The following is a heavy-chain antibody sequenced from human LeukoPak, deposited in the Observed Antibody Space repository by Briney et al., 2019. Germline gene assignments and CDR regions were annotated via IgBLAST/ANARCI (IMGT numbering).Heavy chain of an antibody. V-gene: IGHV1-58*02. Sequence: SVKVSCKASGFTLTSSAMQWVRQARGQRLEWIGWIVVGSGNTNYAQKFQERVTITRDMSTSTAYMELSSLRSEDTAVYYCAAEGPNWGSPFDYWGQGTLVTVSS. J-gene: IGHJ4*02. D-gene: IGHD7-27*01. CDR1: GFTLTSSA. CDR2: IVVGSGNT. CDR3: AAEGPNWGSPFDY.